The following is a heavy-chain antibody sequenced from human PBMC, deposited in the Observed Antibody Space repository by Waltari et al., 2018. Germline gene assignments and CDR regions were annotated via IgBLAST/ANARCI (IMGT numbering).Heavy chain of an antibody. CDR3: ARGLGAIY. CDR2: STYNGNT. V-gene: IGHV4-39*07. D-gene: IGHD2-21*01. J-gene: IGHJ4*01. Sequence: QLQMQESGPGLARPSETPSLTCAVSGGSINTITYFWGWIRQPPGKGQGWIGSSTYNGNTYYNPALKSRATISGDTSKNQVSLVLTSVTAADTAVYYCARGLGAIYWGHGTLVTVSS. CDR1: GGSINTITYF.